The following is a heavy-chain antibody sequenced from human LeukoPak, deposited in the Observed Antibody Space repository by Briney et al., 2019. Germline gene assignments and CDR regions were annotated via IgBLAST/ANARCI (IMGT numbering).Heavy chain of an antibody. CDR2: MYTGGTT. CDR3: AKDEATSGGGLAS. J-gene: IGHJ4*02. Sequence: PGGSLRLSCAASGFPVSGTHMSWVRQAPGKGLEWVSAMYTGGTTYYADSVMGRFTVSRDNSRNTLFLHMNSLRVDDTAVYYCAKDEATSGGGLASWGQGTLVTVSS. CDR1: GFPVSGTH. D-gene: IGHD3-16*01. V-gene: IGHV3-53*01.